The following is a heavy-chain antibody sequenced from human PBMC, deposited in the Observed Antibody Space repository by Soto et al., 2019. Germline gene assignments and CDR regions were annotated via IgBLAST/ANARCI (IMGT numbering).Heavy chain of an antibody. J-gene: IGHJ4*02. CDR1: GGYISSGGYY. V-gene: IGHV4-31*11. D-gene: IGHD3-10*01. CDR3: ARSPPRGSDY. CDR2: ISYTATT. Sequence: QVQLQESGPGLVKPSETLSLTCAVSGGYISSGGYYWTWIRQSGKGLEWIGYISYTATTYYSPSLQDRVIISLDTSKNQFSLRLISVTAADTAVYFCARSPPRGSDYWGEGILVTVAS.